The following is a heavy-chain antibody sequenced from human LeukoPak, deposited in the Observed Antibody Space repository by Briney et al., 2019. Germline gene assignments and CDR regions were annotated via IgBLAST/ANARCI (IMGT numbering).Heavy chain of an antibody. CDR1: GGSISSGGYY. CDR3: ARRSVDTAMEDYFDY. CDR2: IYYSGST. J-gene: IGHJ4*02. V-gene: IGHV4-31*03. D-gene: IGHD5-18*01. Sequence: TTSQTLSLICTVSGGSISSGGYYWSWIRQHPGKGLEWIGYIYYSGSTYYNPSLKSRVTISVDTPKNQFSLKLSSVTAADTAVYYCARRSVDTAMEDYFDYWGQGTLVTVSS.